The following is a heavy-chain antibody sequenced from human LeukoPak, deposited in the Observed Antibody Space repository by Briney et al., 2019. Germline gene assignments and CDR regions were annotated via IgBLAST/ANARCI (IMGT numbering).Heavy chain of an antibody. CDR3: ARVCGDGYTDY. CDR2: IYHSGST. Sequence: SETLSLTCAVSGGSISSGGYSWSWIRQPPGKGLEWIGYIYHSGSTYYNPSLKGRVTISVDRSKNQFSLKLSSVTAADTAVYYCARVCGDGYTDYWGQGTLVTVSS. V-gene: IGHV4-30-2*01. CDR1: GGSISSGGYS. J-gene: IGHJ4*02. D-gene: IGHD5-24*01.